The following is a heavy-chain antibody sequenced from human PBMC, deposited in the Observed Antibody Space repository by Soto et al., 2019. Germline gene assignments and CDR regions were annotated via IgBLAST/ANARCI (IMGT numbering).Heavy chain of an antibody. CDR2: IYPGDSDT. J-gene: IGHJ4*02. Sequence: WESLKISCKGSGHSFTSYWIGWVRQLPGKRLEWMGIIYPGDSDTRYSPSSQGQVTISADKSISTAYLQWSSLKASDTAMYYCARRHPRRDGNKPFDDWAQGTLVTVSS. CDR1: GHSFTSYW. CDR3: ARRHPRRDGNKPFDD. V-gene: IGHV5-51*01.